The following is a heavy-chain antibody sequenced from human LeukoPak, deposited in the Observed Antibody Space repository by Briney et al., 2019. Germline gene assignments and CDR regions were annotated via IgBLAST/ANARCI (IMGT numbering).Heavy chain of an antibody. Sequence: PGGSLRLSCAASGITISSNYMSWVRQAPGKGLEWVSVIFTGGSTNYADSVKGRFSISRDYYKNTLYLQMNSMRAEDTALYYCARGGATRYCTNGVCHYFDYWGQGTLVTVSS. CDR3: ARGGATRYCTNGVCHYFDY. J-gene: IGHJ4*02. CDR1: GITISSNY. CDR2: IFTGGST. V-gene: IGHV3-66*01. D-gene: IGHD2-8*01.